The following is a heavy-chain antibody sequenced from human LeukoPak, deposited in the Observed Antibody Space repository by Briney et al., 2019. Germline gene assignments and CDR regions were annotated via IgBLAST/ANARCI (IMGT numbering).Heavy chain of an antibody. CDR2: IHAGGGST. CDR1: GGSFSGYY. J-gene: IGHJ4*02. D-gene: IGHD3-22*01. CDR3: AYYDSSGYYYGRLRY. V-gene: IGHV3-23*01. Sequence: ETLSLTCAVYGGSFSGYYWSWVRQTPDKGLEWVSSIHAGGGSTLYADSMKGRFTISRDNSKNTLFLQMNSLRADDTGLYFCAYYDSSGYYYGRLRYWGQGTPVTVSS.